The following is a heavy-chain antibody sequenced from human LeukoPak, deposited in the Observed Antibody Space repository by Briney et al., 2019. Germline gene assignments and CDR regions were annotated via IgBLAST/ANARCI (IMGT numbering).Heavy chain of an antibody. J-gene: IGHJ3*02. D-gene: IGHD2-21*02. CDR2: ILPDGTNK. Sequence: GSLRIFLASPGFTLRYYCMARVRQGPGQGLGWVAIILPDGTNKYYADSVKGRFTISSDNSKNTLFLQMNSLRAEDTAVYYCARSIVVVTATLYDAFDIWGQGTMVTVSS. V-gene: IGHV3-30*03. CDR3: ARSIVVVTATLYDAFDI. CDR1: GFTLRYYC.